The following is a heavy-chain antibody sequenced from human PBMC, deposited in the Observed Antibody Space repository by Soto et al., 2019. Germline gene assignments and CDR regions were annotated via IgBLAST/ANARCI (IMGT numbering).Heavy chain of an antibody. CDR1: GDSITTYY. CDR2: IHYSGST. Sequence: PSQTLCLSCSVSGDSITTYYWRWIRQPPGKGPEWIGYIHYSGSTNYNPSLKSRVTISVDTSKNQFSLKLSSVTAADTAVYYCARRGDYVDWFAPWGQGTLVTVSS. D-gene: IGHD4-17*01. CDR3: ARRGDYVDWFAP. J-gene: IGHJ5*02. V-gene: IGHV4-59*01.